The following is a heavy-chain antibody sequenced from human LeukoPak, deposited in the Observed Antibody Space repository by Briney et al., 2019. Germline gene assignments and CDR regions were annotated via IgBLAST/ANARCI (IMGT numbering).Heavy chain of an antibody. V-gene: IGHV4-59*01. Sequence: SETLSLTCTVSGGSISSYYWSWIRQPPGKGLEWIGYIYYSGSTNYNPSLKSRVTISVDTSKNQFSLKLSSVTAADTAVYYCAGAFYPGYYSYMAVWGKGTTVTVSS. CDR3: AGAFYPGYYSYMAV. CDR1: GGSISSYY. D-gene: IGHD3-3*02. J-gene: IGHJ6*03. CDR2: IYYSGST.